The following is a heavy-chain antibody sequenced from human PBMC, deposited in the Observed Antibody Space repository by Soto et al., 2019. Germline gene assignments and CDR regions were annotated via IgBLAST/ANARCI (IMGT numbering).Heavy chain of an antibody. J-gene: IGHJ5*02. Sequence: ASVKVSCKVSGYTLTELSMHWVRQAPGKGLEWMGGFDPEDGETIYAQKFQGRVTMTEDTSTDTAYMELSSLRSEDTAVYYCATVDPLYSGSYSDTNWFDPWGQGTLVTVSS. CDR3: ATVDPLYSGSYSDTNWFDP. V-gene: IGHV1-24*01. CDR1: GYTLTELS. CDR2: FDPEDGET. D-gene: IGHD1-26*01.